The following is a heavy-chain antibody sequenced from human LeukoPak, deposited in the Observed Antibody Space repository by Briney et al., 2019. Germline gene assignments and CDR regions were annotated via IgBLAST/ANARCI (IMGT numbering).Heavy chain of an antibody. V-gene: IGHV4-4*07. CDR2: IYTSGST. CDR1: GGSISSYY. CDR3: ARDRGAYDILTGYYTAWFDP. D-gene: IGHD3-9*01. Sequence: SETLSLTCTVSGGSISSYYWSWIRQPAGKGLEWIGRIYTSGSTNYNPSLKSRVTMSGDTSKNQFSLKLSSVTAADTAVYYCARDRGAYDILTGYYTAWFDPWGQGTLVTVSS. J-gene: IGHJ5*02.